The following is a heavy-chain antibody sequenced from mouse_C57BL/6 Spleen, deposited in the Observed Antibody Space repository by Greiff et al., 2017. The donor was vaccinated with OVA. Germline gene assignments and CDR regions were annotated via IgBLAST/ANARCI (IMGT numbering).Heavy chain of an antibody. Sequence: QVQLQQPGAELVRPGTSVKLSCKASGYTFTSYWMHWVKQRPGQGLEWIGVIDPSDSYTNYNQKFKGKATLTVDTSASTAYMQLSSLTSEDSAVYYCARGTGTEGYYFDCWGQGTTLTVSS. J-gene: IGHJ2*01. D-gene: IGHD4-1*01. CDR2: IDPSDSYT. CDR1: GYTFTSYW. V-gene: IGHV1-59*01. CDR3: ARGTGTEGYYFDC.